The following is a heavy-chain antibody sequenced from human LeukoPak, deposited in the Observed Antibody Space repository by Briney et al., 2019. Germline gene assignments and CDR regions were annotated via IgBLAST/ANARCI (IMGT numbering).Heavy chain of an antibody. V-gene: IGHV4-39*07. CDR1: GGSISSSSYY. D-gene: IGHD6-13*01. J-gene: IGHJ2*01. CDR3: ARDPLAGTGVLAYFDL. CDR2: IYYSGSI. Sequence: SETLSLTCTVSGGSISSSSYYWGWVRQPPGKGREWIVSIYYSGSIYYNPSLKSRVTMSVDTSKNQFSLKLSSVTAADTAVYYCARDPLAGTGVLAYFDLWGRGTLVTVSS.